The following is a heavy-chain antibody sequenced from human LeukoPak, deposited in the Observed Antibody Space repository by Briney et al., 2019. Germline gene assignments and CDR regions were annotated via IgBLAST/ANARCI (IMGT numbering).Heavy chain of an antibody. V-gene: IGHV4-59*01. Sequence: SETLSLTCTVSGGSISSYHWSWIRQPPGKGLEWIGYIYDSGSTNYNPSLKSRVTMSVDTSKNQFSLKLSSVTAADTAVYYCARGRFLEWFRGAFDIWGQGTMVTVSS. CDR3: ARGRFLEWFRGAFDI. CDR1: GGSISSYH. D-gene: IGHD3-3*01. J-gene: IGHJ3*02. CDR2: IYDSGST.